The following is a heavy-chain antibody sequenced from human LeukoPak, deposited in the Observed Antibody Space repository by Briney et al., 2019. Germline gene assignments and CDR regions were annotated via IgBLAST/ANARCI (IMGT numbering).Heavy chain of an antibody. CDR1: GYTFTNYY. V-gene: IGHV1-2*02. CDR2: TNPNSGGT. D-gene: IGHD3-10*01. J-gene: IGHJ4*02. CDR3: ATYGSGSPYYFDY. Sequence: ASVTVSCKASGYTFTNYYLHWVRQAPGQGLEWMGWTNPNSGGTYYGQQFQGRVTMTRDTSISTAYMELSRLRSDDTAVYYCATYGSGSPYYFDYWGQGTLVTVSS.